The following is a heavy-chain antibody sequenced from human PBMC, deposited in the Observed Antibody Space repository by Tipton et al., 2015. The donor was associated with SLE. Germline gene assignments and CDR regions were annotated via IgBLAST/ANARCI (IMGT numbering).Heavy chain of an antibody. J-gene: IGHJ5*02. CDR2: INHGGST. CDR1: GVSISSGSYY. CDR3: VRGHPHIVVLIGGGWFDP. V-gene: IGHV4-39*07. Sequence: TLSLTCTVSGVSISSGSYYWTWIRQPPGKGLEWIGEINHGGSTNYNPSLKSRVTISEDTSKNQFSLKLTSVTAADTAIYYCVRGHPHIVVLIGGGWFDPWGQGTLVTVSS. D-gene: IGHD2-21*01.